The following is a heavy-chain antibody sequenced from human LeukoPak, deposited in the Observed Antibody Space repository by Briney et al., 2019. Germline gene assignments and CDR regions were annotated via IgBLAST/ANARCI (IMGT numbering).Heavy chain of an antibody. Sequence: GGSLRLSCAASGFIFSGYSMNWVRQAPGKGLECVSYISSSSNTIYYADSVKGRFTISRDNAKSSLYLQMNSLRAEDTAVYYCATYSSSWFNYYFDYWGQGTLVTVSS. CDR2: ISSSSNTI. CDR1: GFIFSGYS. CDR3: ATYSSSWFNYYFDY. J-gene: IGHJ4*02. D-gene: IGHD6-13*01. V-gene: IGHV3-48*04.